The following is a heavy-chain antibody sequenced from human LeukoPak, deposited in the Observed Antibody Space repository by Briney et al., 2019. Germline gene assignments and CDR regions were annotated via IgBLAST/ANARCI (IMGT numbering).Heavy chain of an antibody. CDR3: ARGLAVLFPYGMDV. CDR2: INHSGST. Sequence: SETLSLTCAVYGGSFSGYYWSWIRQPPGKGLEWLGEINHSGSTNYNPSLKSRVTISVDTSKNQFSLKLSSVTAADTAVYYCARGLAVLFPYGMDVWGKGTTVTVSS. V-gene: IGHV4-34*01. D-gene: IGHD3-3*01. CDR1: GGSFSGYY. J-gene: IGHJ6*04.